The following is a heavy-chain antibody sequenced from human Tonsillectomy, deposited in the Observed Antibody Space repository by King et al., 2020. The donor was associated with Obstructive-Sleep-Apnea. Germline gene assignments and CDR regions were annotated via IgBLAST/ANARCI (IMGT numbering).Heavy chain of an antibody. V-gene: IGHV4-59*08. D-gene: IGHD3-22*01. CDR1: GGSISSYY. CDR3: ATGDYDSSGYYYVPDY. CDR2: IYYSGST. Sequence: QLQESGPGLVKPSETLSLTCTVSGGSISSYYWSWIRQPPGKGLEWIGYIYYSGSTNYNPSLKSRVTISVDTSKNQFSLKLSSVTAADTAVYYCATGDYDSSGYYYVPDYWGQGTLVTVSS. J-gene: IGHJ4*02.